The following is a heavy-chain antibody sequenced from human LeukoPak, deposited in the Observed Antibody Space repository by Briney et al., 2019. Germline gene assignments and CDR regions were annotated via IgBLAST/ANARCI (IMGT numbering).Heavy chain of an antibody. Sequence: PGGSLRLSCAASGFTFSSYEMNWVRQAPGKGLEWVSYISSSGSTIYYADSVKGRFTISRDNSKNTLYLQMNSLRAEDTAVYYCAKNGYDFRGVADYWGQGTLVTVSS. V-gene: IGHV3-48*03. CDR1: GFTFSSYE. CDR2: ISSSGSTI. D-gene: IGHD3-3*01. J-gene: IGHJ4*02. CDR3: AKNGYDFRGVADY.